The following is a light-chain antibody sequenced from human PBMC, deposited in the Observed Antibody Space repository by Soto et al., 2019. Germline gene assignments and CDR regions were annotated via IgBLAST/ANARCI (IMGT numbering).Light chain of an antibody. CDR1: QSVSIY. V-gene: IGKV1-39*01. CDR3: QQSYSTPT. Sequence: DIQMTQSPSSLSASVGDSVTITCRTSQSVSIYVNWYQQKPGKAPILLIYASSSLQSGVPSRFSGSGSGTDFTLTISSMEPEDFATYYCQQSYSTPTFGQGTKVEIK. CDR2: ASS. J-gene: IGKJ2*01.